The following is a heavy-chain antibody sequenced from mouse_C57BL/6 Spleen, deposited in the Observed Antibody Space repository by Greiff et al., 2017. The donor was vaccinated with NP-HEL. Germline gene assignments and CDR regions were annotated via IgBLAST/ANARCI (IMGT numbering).Heavy chain of an antibody. CDR1: GYSFTGYF. D-gene: IGHD6-2*01. J-gene: IGHJ3*01. CDR3: EKSPGLAY. CDR2: INPYNGDT. Sequence: VQLQQSGPELVKPGDSVTISCKVSGYSFTGYFMNWVMQSHGKSLEWIGRINPYNGDTFYNQKIKGTATLTVDKSSSAGHSERRSLTSEDSAVYYCEKSPGLAYGGQGTLVTVSA. V-gene: IGHV1-20*01.